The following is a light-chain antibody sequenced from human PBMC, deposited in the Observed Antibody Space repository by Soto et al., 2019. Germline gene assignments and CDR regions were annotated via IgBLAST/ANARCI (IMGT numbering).Light chain of an antibody. Sequence: EIVLTQSPATLSLSPGERATLSCRASQSVSSYLAWYQQKPGQAPRLLIYDASNRATGIPARFSGSGSGTAFTLTISSLEPEDFAVYCCQQRSNWPTFGQGTKVEIK. CDR1: QSVSSY. CDR3: QQRSNWPT. J-gene: IGKJ1*01. CDR2: DAS. V-gene: IGKV3-11*01.